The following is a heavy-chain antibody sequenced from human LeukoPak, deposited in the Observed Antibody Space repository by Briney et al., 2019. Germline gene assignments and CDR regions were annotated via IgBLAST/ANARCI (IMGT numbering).Heavy chain of an antibody. CDR1: GFTFSSYA. D-gene: IGHD1-26*01. J-gene: IGHJ4*02. CDR2: ISGSGGST. Sequence: GGSLRLSCAASGFTFSSYAMSWVRQAPGKGLEWVSAISGSGGSTYYADSVKGRFTISRDNSKNTLYLQMNSLRAQDTAVYYCAKDRGWMGATDEDYWGQGTLVTVSS. CDR3: AKDRGWMGATDEDY. V-gene: IGHV3-23*01.